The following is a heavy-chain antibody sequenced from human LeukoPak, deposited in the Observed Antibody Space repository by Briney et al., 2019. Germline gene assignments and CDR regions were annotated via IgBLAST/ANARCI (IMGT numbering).Heavy chain of an antibody. CDR3: ARGVRRLPPHEIDY. CDR1: GGSISSGGYY. J-gene: IGHJ4*02. D-gene: IGHD3-10*01. CDR2: INHSGST. V-gene: IGHV4-30-2*01. Sequence: SQTLSLTCTVSGGSISSGGYYWSWIRQPPGKGLEWTGEINHSGSTNYNPSLKSRVTISVDTSKNQFSLKLSSVTAADTAVYYCARGVRRLPPHEIDYWGQGTLVTVSS.